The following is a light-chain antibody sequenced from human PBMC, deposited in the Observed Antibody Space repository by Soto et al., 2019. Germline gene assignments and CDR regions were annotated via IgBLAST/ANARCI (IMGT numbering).Light chain of an antibody. CDR2: EVN. V-gene: IGLV2-23*02. J-gene: IGLJ3*02. CDR1: NSDIGNYNF. Sequence: QSALTQPASVSGSPGQSITISCTGTNSDIGNYNFVSWHQQHPGKAPKLMISEVNKRPSGVSNRFSGSKSANTASLTISGLQTEDEADYYCCSFAGSHTWVFGGGTKLTVL. CDR3: CSFAGSHTWV.